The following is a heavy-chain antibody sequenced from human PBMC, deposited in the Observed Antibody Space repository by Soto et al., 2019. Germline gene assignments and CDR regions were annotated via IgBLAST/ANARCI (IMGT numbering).Heavy chain of an antibody. V-gene: IGHV5-51*03. J-gene: IGHJ3*02. CDR1: GYNFNRYW. CDR3: ARSLVNGTYEAFDI. D-gene: IGHD6-13*01. CDR2: IYPRDSDT. Sequence: EVYLAQSGAEVKKPGESLKISCKGSGYNFNRYWIGWVRQMPGKGLEWMGVIYPRDSDTRYSPSLQCQVTISADKSSSAAYLQWSSLQASDTATYYCARSLVNGTYEAFDIWGQGTMVTVSS.